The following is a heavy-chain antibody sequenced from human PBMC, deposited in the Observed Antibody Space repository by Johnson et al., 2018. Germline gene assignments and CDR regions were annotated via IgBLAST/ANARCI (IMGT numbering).Heavy chain of an antibody. CDR1: GFTFSSYG. D-gene: IGHD3-10*01. CDR3: AKVTTYYYGSGIRYYYGMDV. CDR2: ISYDGSNK. V-gene: IGHV3-30*18. J-gene: IGHJ6*02. Sequence: QLVESGGGVVQPGRSLRLSCAASGFTFSSYGMHWVRQAPGKGLEWVAVISYDGSNKYYADSVKGRFTISRDNSKNTLYLQMNSLRAEDTAVYYCAKVTTYYYGSGIRYYYGMDVWGQGTTVTVSS.